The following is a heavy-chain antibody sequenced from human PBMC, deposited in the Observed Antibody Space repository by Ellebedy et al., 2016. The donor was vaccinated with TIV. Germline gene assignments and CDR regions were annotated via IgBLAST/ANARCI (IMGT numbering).Heavy chain of an antibody. Sequence: GGSLRLSXAVSGFSFSSFGMSWVRQAPGKGLEWVSGTSAGGYDTYYADSVKGRFTLSRDNPKNTVYLQLNSLRAEDTAIYYCAKEGGRIGPSPLDHWGQGTLVSVSS. V-gene: IGHV3-23*01. CDR2: TSAGGYDT. CDR3: AKEGGRIGPSPLDH. J-gene: IGHJ4*02. CDR1: GFSFSSFG. D-gene: IGHD3-16*01.